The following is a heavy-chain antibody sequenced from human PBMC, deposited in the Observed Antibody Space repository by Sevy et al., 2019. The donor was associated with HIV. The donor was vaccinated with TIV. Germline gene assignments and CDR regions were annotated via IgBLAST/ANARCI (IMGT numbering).Heavy chain of an antibody. CDR2: INAGNGNT. Sequence: ASVKVSCKASGYTFTSYAMHWVRQAPGQRLEWMGWINAGNGNTKYSQKFQGRVTITRDTSASTAYMELSSLGSEDTAVYYCARDPTRYSSGWHDAFDIWGQGTMVTVSS. J-gene: IGHJ3*02. D-gene: IGHD6-19*01. CDR1: GYTFTSYA. V-gene: IGHV1-3*01. CDR3: ARDPTRYSSGWHDAFDI.